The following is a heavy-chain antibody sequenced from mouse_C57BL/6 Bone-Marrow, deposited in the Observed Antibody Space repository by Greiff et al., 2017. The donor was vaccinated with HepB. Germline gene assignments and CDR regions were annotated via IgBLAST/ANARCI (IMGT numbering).Heavy chain of an antibody. Sequence: QVQLKQPGAELVRPGTSVKLSCKASGYTFTSYWMHWVKQRPGQGLEWIGVIDPSDSYTNYNQKFKGKATLTVDTSSSTAYMQLSSLTSEDSAVYYCAQVGMVTTDYCVQGTTLTVSS. V-gene: IGHV1-59*01. D-gene: IGHD2-2*01. J-gene: IGHJ2*01. CDR3: AQVGMVTTDY. CDR2: IDPSDSYT. CDR1: GYTFTSYW.